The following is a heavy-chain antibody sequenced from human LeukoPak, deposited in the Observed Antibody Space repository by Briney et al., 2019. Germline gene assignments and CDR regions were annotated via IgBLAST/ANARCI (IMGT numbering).Heavy chain of an antibody. V-gene: IGHV3-23*01. Sequence: PGGSLRLSCAASGFTVSSNYMSWVRQAPGKGLEWVSAISGSGGSTYYADSVKGRFTISRDNSKNTLYLQMNSLRAEDTAVYYCAKDYYDSSGIPDYWGQGTLVTVSS. J-gene: IGHJ4*02. CDR2: ISGSGGST. D-gene: IGHD3-22*01. CDR1: GFTVSSNY. CDR3: AKDYYDSSGIPDY.